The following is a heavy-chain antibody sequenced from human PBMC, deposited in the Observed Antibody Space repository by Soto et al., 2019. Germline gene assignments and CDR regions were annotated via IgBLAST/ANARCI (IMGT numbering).Heavy chain of an antibody. CDR2: ISAYIGNT. J-gene: IGHJ4*02. V-gene: IGHV1-18*01. D-gene: IGHD5-18*01. Sequence: GASVKVSCKASGYTFTSYGISWVRQAPGQGLDWLGWISAYIGNTNYAQKLQGRVTMTTDISTSTAYMDLRSLRSDDTAVYYCARDSGYSYGDRFDYWGQGTLVTVS. CDR1: GYTFTSYG. CDR3: ARDSGYSYGDRFDY.